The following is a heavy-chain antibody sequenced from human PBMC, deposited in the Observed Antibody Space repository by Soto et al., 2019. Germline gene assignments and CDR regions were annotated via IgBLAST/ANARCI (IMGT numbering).Heavy chain of an antibody. D-gene: IGHD3-3*01. V-gene: IGHV1-18*01. CDR1: GYTFTSYG. Sequence: ASVKVSCKASGYTFTSYGISWVRQAPGQGLEWMGWISAYNGNTNYAQKLQGRVTMTTDTSTSTAYMELRSLRSDDTAVYYCARVPHTIHENWFDPWGQGTLVTVSS. J-gene: IGHJ5*02. CDR2: ISAYNGNT. CDR3: ARVPHTIHENWFDP.